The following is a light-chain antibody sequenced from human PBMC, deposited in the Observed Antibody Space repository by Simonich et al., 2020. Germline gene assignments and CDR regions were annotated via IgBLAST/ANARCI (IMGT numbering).Light chain of an antibody. V-gene: IGKV3-20*01. CDR2: GAS. CDR3: QQYNNWWT. Sequence: EIVLTQSPGTLSLSPGERATLSCRASQSVSSSYLAWYQQKPGQAPRLLIYGASSRATGIPDRFIGSGSGTDFTRTISRLEPEDFAVYYCQQYNNWWTFGQGTKVEIK. CDR1: QSVSSSY. J-gene: IGKJ1*01.